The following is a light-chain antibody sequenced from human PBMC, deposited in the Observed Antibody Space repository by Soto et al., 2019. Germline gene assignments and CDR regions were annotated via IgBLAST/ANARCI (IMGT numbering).Light chain of an antibody. CDR1: QSISTW. CDR3: QQYYSYWT. J-gene: IGKJ1*01. Sequence: DIQMTQSPSTLSGSVGYRVTITCRASQSISTWLAWYRQKPGKAPKLLIYKASSLESGVPSRFSGSGSGTEFTLTISSLQPDDFATYYCQQYYSYWTFGQGTKVDIK. V-gene: IGKV1-5*03. CDR2: KAS.